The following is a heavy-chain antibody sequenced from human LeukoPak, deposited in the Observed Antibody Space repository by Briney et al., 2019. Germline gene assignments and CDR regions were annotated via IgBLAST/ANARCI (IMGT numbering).Heavy chain of an antibody. Sequence: PSETLSLTCTVSGGSISSSSYYWGWIRQPPGKGLEWIGSIYYSGSTYYNPSLKSRVTISVDTSKNQFSLKLSSVTAADTAVYYCARFHSLPYCGGDCYDQYYFDYWGQGTLVTVSS. D-gene: IGHD2-21*01. J-gene: IGHJ4*02. CDR3: ARFHSLPYCGGDCYDQYYFDY. CDR1: GGSISSSSYY. V-gene: IGHV4-39*01. CDR2: IYYSGST.